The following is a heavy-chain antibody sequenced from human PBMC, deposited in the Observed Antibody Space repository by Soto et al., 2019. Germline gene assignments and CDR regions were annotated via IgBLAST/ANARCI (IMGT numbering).Heavy chain of an antibody. Sequence: QVQLEQWGAGLLKPSETLSLTCAVYGGYFSGYYWSWIRQPPGKGLEWLGEINHSGITDYNPSLKSRITISIDTRKKQFALKLNSVTAADTAVYYCAIGPRMWLAGGGYWGQGTQVTVSS. CDR3: AIGPRMWLAGGGY. V-gene: IGHV4-34*01. D-gene: IGHD6-19*01. CDR1: GGYFSGYY. J-gene: IGHJ4*02. CDR2: INHSGIT.